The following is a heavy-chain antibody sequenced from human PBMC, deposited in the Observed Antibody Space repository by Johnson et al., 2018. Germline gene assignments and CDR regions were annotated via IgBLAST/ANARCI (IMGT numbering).Heavy chain of an antibody. D-gene: IGHD1-26*01. J-gene: IGHJ6*02. Sequence: QVQLQESGPGLVKPSETXSLTCTVSGGSISSYYWSWIRQPPGKGLEWIGYIYYSGSPNYSPSLKSRVTMSVDTSKNQFSLKLRSVTAADTAVYYCARARGANYYYYYGMDVWGQGTTVTVSS. V-gene: IGHV4-59*01. CDR2: IYYSGSP. CDR1: GGSISSYY. CDR3: ARARGANYYYYYGMDV.